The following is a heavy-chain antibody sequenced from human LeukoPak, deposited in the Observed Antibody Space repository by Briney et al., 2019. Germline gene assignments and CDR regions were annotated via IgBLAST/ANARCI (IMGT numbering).Heavy chain of an antibody. CDR2: INPNSGGT. D-gene: IGHD6-13*01. CDR3: ARGKTDYSSSWPIDY. V-gene: IGHV1-2*02. CDR1: GYTFTGYY. J-gene: IGHJ4*02. Sequence: ASVKVSCKASGYTFTGYYMHWVRQAPGQGVEWMGWINPNSGGTNYAQKFQGRVTMTRDTSISTAYMELSRLRSDDTAVYYCARGKTDYSSSWPIDYWGQGTLVTVSS.